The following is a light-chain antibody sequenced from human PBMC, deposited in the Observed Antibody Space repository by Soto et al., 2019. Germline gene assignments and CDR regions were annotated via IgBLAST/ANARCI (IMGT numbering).Light chain of an antibody. CDR2: YDS. V-gene: IGLV3-21*04. Sequence: SYELTQPPSVSVAPGKTARITCEGNNIGSKSVHWYQQKPGQAPVLVIYYDSDRPSGIPERFSGSNSGNTATLTISRVEAGDEADYYCQVWDSSSDHVVFGGGTNLTVL. J-gene: IGLJ2*01. CDR3: QVWDSSSDHVV. CDR1: NIGSKS.